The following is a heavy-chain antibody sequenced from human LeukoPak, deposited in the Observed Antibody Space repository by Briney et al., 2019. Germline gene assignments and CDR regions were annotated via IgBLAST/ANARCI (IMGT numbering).Heavy chain of an antibody. CDR2: MNPNSGNT. J-gene: IGHJ4*02. V-gene: IGHV1-8*01. D-gene: IGHD3-22*01. CDR1: GYTFTSYD. CDR3: ARNYDSSGYYFFY. Sequence: ASVKVSCKASGYTFTSYDINWVRQATGQGLEWMGWMNPNSGNTGYAQKFQGRVTMTRNTSISTAYMELSSLRSEDTAVYYCARNYDSSGYYFFYWGQGTLVTVSS.